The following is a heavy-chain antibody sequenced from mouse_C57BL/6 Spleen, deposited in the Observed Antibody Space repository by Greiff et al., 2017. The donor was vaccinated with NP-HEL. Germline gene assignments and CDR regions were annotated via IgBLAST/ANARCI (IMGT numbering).Heavy chain of an antibody. CDR2: IRNKANNHAT. J-gene: IGHJ1*03. CDR1: GFTFSDAW. D-gene: IGHD1-1*01. V-gene: IGHV6-6*01. CDR3: TRLNFSYYYGSRYFDV. Sequence: ESGGGLVQPGGSMKLSCAASGFTFSDAWMDWVRQSPEKGLEWVAEIRNKANNHATYYAESVKGRFTISRDDSKSSVYLQMNSLRAEDTGIYYCTRLNFSYYYGSRYFDVWGTGTTVTVSS.